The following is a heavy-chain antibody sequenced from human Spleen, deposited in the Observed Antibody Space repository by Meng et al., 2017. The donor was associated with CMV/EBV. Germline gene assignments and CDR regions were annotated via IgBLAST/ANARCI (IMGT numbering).Heavy chain of an antibody. CDR1: GFTVSSNY. CDR2: IYSGGST. Sequence: VGAGGGLVQPGGSLRLSCAASGFTVSSNYMSWVRQAPGKGLEWVSVIYSGGSTYYADSVKGRFTISRDNSKNTLYLQMNSLRAEDTAVYYCARDRYDFWSGYYDGYWGQGTLVTVSS. CDR3: ARDRYDFWSGYYDGY. V-gene: IGHV3-66*01. J-gene: IGHJ4*02. D-gene: IGHD3-3*01.